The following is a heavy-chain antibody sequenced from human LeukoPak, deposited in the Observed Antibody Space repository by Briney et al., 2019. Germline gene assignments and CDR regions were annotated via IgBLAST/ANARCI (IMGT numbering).Heavy chain of an antibody. J-gene: IGHJ4*02. CDR2: IYSGGST. V-gene: IGHV3-53*01. D-gene: IGHD4-23*01. Sequence: PGGSLRLSCAASGFTVSSNYMSWVRQAPGKGLEWVSVIYSGGSTYYADSVKGRFTISRDNSKNTLYLQMNSLRAEDTAVYYCAKGPYGGNSGGYFDYWGQGTLVTVSS. CDR1: GFTVSSNY. CDR3: AKGPYGGNSGGYFDY.